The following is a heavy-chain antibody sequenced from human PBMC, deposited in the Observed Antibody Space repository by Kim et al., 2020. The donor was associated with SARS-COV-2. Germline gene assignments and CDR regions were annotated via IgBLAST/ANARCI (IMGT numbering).Heavy chain of an antibody. CDR3: AKFMGSILPTRGMDL. D-gene: IGHD2-2*02. Sequence: GGSLRLSCVASGFIFNNYALTWVRQAPGKGLEWGSAISGSGDTTYYADSVKGRFTISRDYSKSTLYLQMNSLRVEDTAVYYCAKFMGSILPTRGMDLWGQGTTVTVSS. V-gene: IGHV3-23*01. CDR1: GFIFNNYA. J-gene: IGHJ6*02. CDR2: ISGSGDTT.